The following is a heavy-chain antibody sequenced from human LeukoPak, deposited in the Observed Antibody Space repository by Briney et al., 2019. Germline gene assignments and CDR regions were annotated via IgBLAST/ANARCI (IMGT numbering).Heavy chain of an antibody. J-gene: IGHJ1*01. CDR2: ISYEGSTT. V-gene: IGHV3-30*18. CDR1: GFTFSSYA. Sequence: GGSLRLSCAASGFTFSSYAMSWVRQAPGKGLEWVAVISYEGSTTFYADSVKGRFTISRDNSKNTLDLQMHSLRDEDTAVYYCAKEPTSYSSGWFSQDWGQGTLVTVSS. D-gene: IGHD6-13*01. CDR3: AKEPTSYSSGWFSQD.